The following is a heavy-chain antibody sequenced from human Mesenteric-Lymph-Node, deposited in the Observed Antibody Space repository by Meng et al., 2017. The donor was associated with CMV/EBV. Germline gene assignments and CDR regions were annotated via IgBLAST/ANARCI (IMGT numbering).Heavy chain of an antibody. CDR3: ARGSDIPVNNY. CDR1: GGSFSSYY. CDR2: INHNGVP. Sequence: VQLQQWSAGLLQPSETLYLTCAVYGGSFSSYYWTWIRQQPGKGLEWIGEINHNGVPNYNPSLKSRVTISLDRTKNQFSLKLSSVTAEDTAVYYCARGSDIPVNNYWGQGTLVTVSS. J-gene: IGHJ4*02. V-gene: IGHV4-34*01. D-gene: IGHD2-15*01.